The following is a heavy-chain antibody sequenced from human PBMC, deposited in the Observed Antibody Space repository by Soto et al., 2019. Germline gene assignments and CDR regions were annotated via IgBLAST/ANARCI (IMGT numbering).Heavy chain of an antibody. J-gene: IGHJ6*02. CDR3: ANTDPAVAGSFYYYGMDV. V-gene: IGHV1-69*01. CDR1: GGTFSSYA. CDR2: IIPIFSTA. Sequence: QVQLVQSGAEVKKPGSSVKVSCKASGGTFSSYAISWVRQAPGQGLEWMGGIIPIFSTANYAQKFQGRVTITADESTSTAYMELSSLRSEDTAVYYCANTDPAVAGSFYYYGMDVWGQGTTVTVSS. D-gene: IGHD6-19*01.